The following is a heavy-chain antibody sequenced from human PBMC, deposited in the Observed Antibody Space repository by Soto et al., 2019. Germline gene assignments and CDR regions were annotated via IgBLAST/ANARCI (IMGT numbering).Heavy chain of an antibody. CDR2: INHSGST. J-gene: IGHJ4*02. CDR3: ARGRRFSVAGFFDY. CDR1: GGSFSGYY. D-gene: IGHD6-19*01. Sequence: PSETLSLTCAVYGGSFSGYYWSWIRQPPGKGLEWIGEINHSGSTNYNLSLKSRVTISVDTSKNQFSLKLSSVTAADTAVYYCARGRRFSVAGFFDYWGQGTLVTVS. V-gene: IGHV4-34*01.